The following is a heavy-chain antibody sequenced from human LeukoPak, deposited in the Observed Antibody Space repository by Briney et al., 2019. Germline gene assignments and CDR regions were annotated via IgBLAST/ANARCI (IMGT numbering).Heavy chain of an antibody. Sequence: SETLSLTCTVSGGSISSYYWSWIRQPPGKGLEWIGYIYYSGSTNYNPSLKSRVTISVDTSKNQFSLKLSSVTAADTAVYYCARGDEYYDILTGQYYYYMDVWGKGTTVTISS. J-gene: IGHJ6*03. CDR3: ARGDEYYDILTGQYYYYMDV. CDR1: GGSISSYY. CDR2: IYYSGST. D-gene: IGHD3-9*01. V-gene: IGHV4-59*12.